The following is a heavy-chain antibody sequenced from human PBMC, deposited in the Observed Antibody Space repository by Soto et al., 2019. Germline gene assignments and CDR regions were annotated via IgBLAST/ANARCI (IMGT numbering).Heavy chain of an antibody. CDR1: GLTSGSFV. J-gene: IGHJ6*02. Sequence: GGSRNPSFEASGLTSGSFVLHWFGKLQGKGLEWVAVISYDGSNKYYADSVKGRFTISRDNSKNTLYLQMNSLRAEDTAVYYCARAGAARLKDYYYGMDVWGQGTTVTVSS. V-gene: IGHV3-30-3*01. CDR3: ARAGAARLKDYYYGMDV. D-gene: IGHD6-6*01. CDR2: ISYDGSNK.